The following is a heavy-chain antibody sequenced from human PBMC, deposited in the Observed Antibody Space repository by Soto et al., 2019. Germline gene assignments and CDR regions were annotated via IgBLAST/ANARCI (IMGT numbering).Heavy chain of an antibody. V-gene: IGHV3-15*01. CDR2: VKSKTDGGTT. CDR1: GFTFTNYA. J-gene: IGHJ4*02. CDR3: TTALIVGASGY. Sequence: PGGSLRLSCAASGFTFTNYAMSWVRQAPGKGLEWVGRVKSKTDGGTTDYAAPVKDRFTISRDDSKNTLYLQTNSLKTEDSAVYYCTTALIVGASGYWGQGTLVTVSS. D-gene: IGHD1-26*01.